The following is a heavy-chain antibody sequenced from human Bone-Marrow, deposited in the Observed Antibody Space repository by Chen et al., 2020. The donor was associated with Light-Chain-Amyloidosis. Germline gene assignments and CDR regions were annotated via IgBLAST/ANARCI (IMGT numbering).Heavy chain of an antibody. D-gene: IGHD6-6*01. J-gene: IGHJ3*02. Sequence: EVQLVESGGGLVQPGGSLRLSCAASGFTFSSYEMNWVRQAPGKGLEWVSYISSSGSTIYYADSVKGRFTISRDNAKNALYLQMNSLRAEDTAVYYCGRSCGAQRVHGAFDIWGQGTMVTVSS. CDR3: GRSCGAQRVHGAFDI. V-gene: IGHV3-48*03. CDR2: ISSSGSTI. CDR1: GFTFSSYE.